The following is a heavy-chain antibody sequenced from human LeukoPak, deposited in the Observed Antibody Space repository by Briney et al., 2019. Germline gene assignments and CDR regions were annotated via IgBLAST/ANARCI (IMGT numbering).Heavy chain of an antibody. CDR3: ARDFLDDYGGKGGAFDI. CDR1: GGSISSSSYY. Sequence: TSSETLSLTCTVSGGSISSSSYYWGWIRQPPGKGLEWIGSIYYSGSTNYNPSLKSRVTISVDTSKNQFSLKLSSVTAADTAVYYCARDFLDDYGGKGGAFDIWGQGTMVTVSS. J-gene: IGHJ3*02. CDR2: IYYSGST. D-gene: IGHD4-23*01. V-gene: IGHV4-39*07.